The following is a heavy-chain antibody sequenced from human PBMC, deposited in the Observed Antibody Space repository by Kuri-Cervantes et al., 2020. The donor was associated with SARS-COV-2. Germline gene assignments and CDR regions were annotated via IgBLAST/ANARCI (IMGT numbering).Heavy chain of an antibody. CDR1: GYTFTGYY. CDR2: INPDSGGT. J-gene: IGHJ4*02. V-gene: IGHV1-2*02. Sequence: ASVKVSCKASGYTFTGYYMHWVRQAPGQGLEWMGWINPDSGGTNHAQKFQGRVTMTRDTSISTAYMALSRLRSDDTAVYYCASSPLGGGIDYWGQGTLVTVSS. D-gene: IGHD1-26*01. CDR3: ASSPLGGGIDY.